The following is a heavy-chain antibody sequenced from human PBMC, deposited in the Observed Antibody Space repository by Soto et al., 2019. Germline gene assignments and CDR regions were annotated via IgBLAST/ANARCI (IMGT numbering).Heavy chain of an antibody. CDR3: ARSRWFGELFKIYPSFDP. D-gene: IGHD3-10*01. J-gene: IGHJ5*02. Sequence: SETLSLTCTVSGGSISSSSYYWGWIRQPPGKGLEWIGSIYYSGSTYYNPSLKSRVTISVDTSKNQFSLKLSSVTAADTAVYYCARSRWFGELFKIYPSFDPWGQGTLVTVSS. CDR1: GGSISSSSYY. V-gene: IGHV4-39*01. CDR2: IYYSGST.